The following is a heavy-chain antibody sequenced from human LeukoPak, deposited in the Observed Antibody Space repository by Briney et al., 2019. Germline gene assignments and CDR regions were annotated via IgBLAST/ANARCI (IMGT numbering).Heavy chain of an antibody. V-gene: IGHV3-21*01. CDR2: ISSGSSYI. J-gene: IGHJ4*02. D-gene: IGHD3-3*01. Sequence: GGSLRLSCAASGFAFSSYSMNWVRQAPGKRLEWVSSISSGSSYIYYADSVKGRFTISRDNAKNSLYLQMNSLRAEDTAVYYCASFDFWSGPDYWGQGTLVTVSS. CDR3: ASFDFWSGPDY. CDR1: GFAFSSYS.